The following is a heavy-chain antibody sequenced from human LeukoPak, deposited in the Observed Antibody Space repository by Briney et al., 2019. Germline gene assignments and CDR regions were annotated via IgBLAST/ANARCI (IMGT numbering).Heavy chain of an antibody. V-gene: IGHV3-30*18. CDR1: GLTFSDYG. CDR2: ISHDGSNT. D-gene: IGHD5-12*01. Sequence: GGSLRLSCVVSGLTFSDYGMHWVRQAPGKGLEWVAFISHDGSNTYHANSVEGRFTISRNNSKNTLFLQLTSLRAEDTAIYYCAKPFYSGYDSHFDYWGQGTLVTVSS. J-gene: IGHJ4*02. CDR3: AKPFYSGYDSHFDY.